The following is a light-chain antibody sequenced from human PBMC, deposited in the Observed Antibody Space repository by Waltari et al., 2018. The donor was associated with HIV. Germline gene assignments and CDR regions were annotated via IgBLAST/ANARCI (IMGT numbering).Light chain of an antibody. CDR3: CSYAGSYTVYV. Sequence: HSALTQPRSVAGYPGKSVTISCTGPSSDVGGYHFVSWYQQHPGKAPKLMIYDVIKRPSGVPDRFSGSKSGNTASLTISGLQAEDEADYYCCSYAGSYTVYVFGTGTKVTVL. CDR2: DVI. CDR1: SSDVGGYHF. J-gene: IGLJ1*01. V-gene: IGLV2-11*01.